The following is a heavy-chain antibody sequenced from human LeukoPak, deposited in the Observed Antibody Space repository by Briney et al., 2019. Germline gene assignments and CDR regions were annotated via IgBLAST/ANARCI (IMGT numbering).Heavy chain of an antibody. Sequence: SETLSLTCTVSGGSISSYYWSWIRQPPGKGLEWIGYIYYSGSTNYNPSLKSRVTISVDTSKNQFSLKLSSVTAADTAVYYCARTEGILTGYYSETYYFDYRGQGTLVTVSS. D-gene: IGHD3-9*01. CDR2: IYYSGST. J-gene: IGHJ4*02. CDR3: ARTEGILTGYYSETYYFDY. V-gene: IGHV4-59*12. CDR1: GGSISSYY.